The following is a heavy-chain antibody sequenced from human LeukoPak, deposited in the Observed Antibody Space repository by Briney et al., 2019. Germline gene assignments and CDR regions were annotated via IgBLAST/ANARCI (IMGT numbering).Heavy chain of an antibody. CDR3: ARAGSSWYEDWFDP. Sequence: RASVKVSCKASGYTFTGFYMHWVRQAPGQGLEWMGWINPNSGGTNYAQKFQGRVTMTRDTSISTAYMELSRLRSDDTAVYYCARAGSSWYEDWFDPWGQGTLVTVSS. CDR1: GYTFTGFY. D-gene: IGHD6-13*01. CDR2: INPNSGGT. V-gene: IGHV1-2*02. J-gene: IGHJ5*02.